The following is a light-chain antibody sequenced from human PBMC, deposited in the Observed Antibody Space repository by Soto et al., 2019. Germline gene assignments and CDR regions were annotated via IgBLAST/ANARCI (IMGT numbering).Light chain of an antibody. CDR1: SSDVGGYNY. V-gene: IGLV2-14*01. CDR2: GVS. J-gene: IGLJ1*01. CDR3: AAWDDSLNGYV. Sequence: QSVLTQPASVSGSPGQSITISCTGTSSDVGGYNYVSWYQQHPGKAPKLMIYGVSNRPSGVSDRFSGSKSDNTASLTISGLQSDDEADYYCAAWDDSLNGYVFGNGTKLTVL.